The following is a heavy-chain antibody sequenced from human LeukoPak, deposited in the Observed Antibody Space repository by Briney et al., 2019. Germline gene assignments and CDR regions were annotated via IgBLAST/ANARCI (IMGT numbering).Heavy chain of an antibody. Sequence: ASVKVSCKSSGYTFTSYYTHWVRQAPGQGLEWMGIIKPSGGSTLYAQKFQGRVTVTSDMSTSTVYVELSSLRSEDTAVYYCAREVPENFNFDYWGQGTLVTVSS. D-gene: IGHD2/OR15-2a*01. CDR3: AREVPENFNFDY. CDR2: IKPSGGST. J-gene: IGHJ4*02. CDR1: GYTFTSYY. V-gene: IGHV1-46*01.